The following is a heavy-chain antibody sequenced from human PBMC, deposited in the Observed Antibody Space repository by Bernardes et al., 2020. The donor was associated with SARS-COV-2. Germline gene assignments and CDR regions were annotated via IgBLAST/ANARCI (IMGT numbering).Heavy chain of an antibody. V-gene: IGHV3-30*18. CDR2: ISYDGRNK. D-gene: IGHD2-2*02. CDR3: AKEYCSSTSCYMGSYYFYSDMDV. CDR1: GFSFSDYG. Sequence: GSLRLSCAASGFSFSDYGMHWVRQAPGKGLEWAAAISYDGRNKFYADSVKGRFTIPRDNSKNTLYLELYSLRAEDTAVYYCAKEYCSSTSCYMGSYYFYSDMDVWGQGTPVTVSS. J-gene: IGHJ6*02.